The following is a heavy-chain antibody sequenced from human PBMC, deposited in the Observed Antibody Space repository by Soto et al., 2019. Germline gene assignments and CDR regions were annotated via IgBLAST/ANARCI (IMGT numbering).Heavy chain of an antibody. J-gene: IGHJ4*02. CDR3: AKDARVRSGLFDY. CDR2: ISGGGVST. V-gene: IGHV3-23*01. D-gene: IGHD3-10*01. Sequence: GGSLRLSCEASGFTFSDYAMSWVRQAPGKGLEWVSGISGGGVSTYYADSVKGRFTISSDKSKNTLYLQMRSLIAEDTAVYYCAKDARVRSGLFDYWGQGTLVTVSS. CDR1: GFTFSDYA.